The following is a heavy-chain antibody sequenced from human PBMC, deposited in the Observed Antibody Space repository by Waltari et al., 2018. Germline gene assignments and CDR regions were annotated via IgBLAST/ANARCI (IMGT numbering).Heavy chain of an antibody. D-gene: IGHD1-1*01. CDR2: ISGGGGTT. Sequence: EVQLLESGGGLVQPGGSLRLSGPPSGPTLSISAMIWVRQAPGGGLEWVSSISGGGGTTEYADSVEGRFTVSRDNSKNTASLQMDSLRAEDTALYYCCSVQVPLAIANCGQGTLVTVAS. J-gene: IGHJ4*02. CDR1: GPTLSISA. V-gene: IGHV3-23*01. CDR3: CSVQVPLAIAN.